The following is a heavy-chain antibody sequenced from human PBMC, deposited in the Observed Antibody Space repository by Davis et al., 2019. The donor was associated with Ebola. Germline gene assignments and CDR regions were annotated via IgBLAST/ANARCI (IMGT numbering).Heavy chain of an antibody. J-gene: IGHJ5*02. CDR2: IIPIFGTA. CDR1: GGTFSSYA. Sequence: SVKVSCKASGGTFSSYAISWVRQAPGQGLEWMGGIIPIFGTANYAQKFQGRVTITADESTSTAYMELSSLRSEDTAVYYCARRSVGGYYWFDPWGQGTLVTVSS. D-gene: IGHD3-22*01. V-gene: IGHV1-69*13. CDR3: ARRSVGGYYWFDP.